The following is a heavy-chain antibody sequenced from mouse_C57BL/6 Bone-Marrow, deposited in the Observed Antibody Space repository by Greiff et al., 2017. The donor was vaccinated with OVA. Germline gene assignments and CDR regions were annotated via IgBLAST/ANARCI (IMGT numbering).Heavy chain of an antibody. D-gene: IGHD2-3*01. V-gene: IGHV1-42*01. CDR2: INPSTGGT. Sequence: EVKLVESGPELVKPGASVKISCKASGYSFTGYYMNWVKQSPEKSLEWIGEINPSTGGTTYNQKFKAKATLTVDKSSSTAYMQLKSLTSEDSAVYYCARCDGYFYAMDYWGQGTSVTGSS. J-gene: IGHJ4*01. CDR3: ARCDGYFYAMDY. CDR1: GYSFTGYY.